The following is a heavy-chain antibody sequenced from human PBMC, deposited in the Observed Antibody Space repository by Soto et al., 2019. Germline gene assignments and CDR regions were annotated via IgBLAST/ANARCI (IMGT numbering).Heavy chain of an antibody. V-gene: IGHV5-10-1*01. J-gene: IGHJ6*02. CDR1: GYSFTSYW. CDR2: IDPSDSYT. CDR3: ASPAGYCGSTSCYTVYGMDV. Sequence: PGESLKISCKGSGYSFTSYWISWVRQMPGKGLEWMGRIDPSDSYTNYSPSFQGHVTISADKSISTAYLQWSSLKASDTAMYYCASPAGYCGSTSCYTVYGMDVWGQGTTVTVSS. D-gene: IGHD2-2*02.